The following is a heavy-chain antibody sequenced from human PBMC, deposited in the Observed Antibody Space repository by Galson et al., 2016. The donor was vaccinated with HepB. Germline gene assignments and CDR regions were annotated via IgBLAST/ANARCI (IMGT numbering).Heavy chain of an antibody. J-gene: IGHJ3*01. Sequence: QSGAEVKKPGESLKISCTGSGYSFSNYWIAWVRQMPGKGLEWMGIIYPDDSETRYSPSFRGQVTISADKSISTAYLQWRSLKASDSAIYFCTRRDVWGQGTMVTVSS. CDR2: IYPDDSET. V-gene: IGHV5-51*01. CDR1: GYSFSNYW. CDR3: TRRDV.